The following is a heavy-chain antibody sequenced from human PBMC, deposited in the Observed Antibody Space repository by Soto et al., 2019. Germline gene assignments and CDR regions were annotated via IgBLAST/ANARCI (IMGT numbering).Heavy chain of an antibody. V-gene: IGHV1-69*02. Sequence: QVQLVQSGAEVKKPRSSVKVSCKASGGTFSSYTISWVRQAPGQGLEWMGRIIPILGIANYAQKFQGRVTITADKSTSTAYMELSSLRSEDTAVYYCARCPIYCSGGCCYSTARFDYWGQGTLVTVSS. CDR2: IIPILGIA. CDR3: ARCPIYCSGGCCYSTARFDY. D-gene: IGHD2-15*01. J-gene: IGHJ4*02. CDR1: GGTFSSYT.